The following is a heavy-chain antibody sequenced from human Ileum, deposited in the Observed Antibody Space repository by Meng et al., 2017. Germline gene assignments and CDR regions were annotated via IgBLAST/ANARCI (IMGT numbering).Heavy chain of an antibody. V-gene: IGHV4-31*03. J-gene: IGHJ5*02. CDR2: IYYSGTI. CDR1: GVSISRGFYH. Sequence: QGQLQASGPGLVKPSQTLSLTCTVSGVSISRGFYHWNWIRQHPGKGLEWIGSIYYSGTIYYNPSLKSRVTISLDTSKNQFSLNLSSVTAADTAVYYCARDRFSSGSSNWFDPWGQGTLVTVSS. CDR3: ARDRFSSGSSNWFDP. D-gene: IGHD3-10*01.